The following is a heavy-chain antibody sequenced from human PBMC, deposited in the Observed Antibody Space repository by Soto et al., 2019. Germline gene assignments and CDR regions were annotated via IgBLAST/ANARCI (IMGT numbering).Heavy chain of an antibody. CDR2: INHSGST. CDR1: GGSFRGYY. CDR3: AGGRGRQQLVMSYYYGMDV. J-gene: IGHJ6*02. Sequence: SETLSLTCAVYGGSFRGYYWRWIRQPPGKGLEWIGEINHSGSTNYNPSLKSRVTISVDTSKKQFSLKLSSVTAADTAVYYCAGGRGRQQLVMSYYYGMDVWGQGTTVT. D-gene: IGHD6-13*01. V-gene: IGHV4-34*01.